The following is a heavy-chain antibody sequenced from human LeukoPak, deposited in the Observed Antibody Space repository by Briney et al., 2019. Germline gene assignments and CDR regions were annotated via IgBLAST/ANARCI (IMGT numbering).Heavy chain of an antibody. CDR1: GVTFSGSA. J-gene: IGHJ6*03. V-gene: IGHV3-73*01. CDR2: IRSKANSYAT. CDR3: TRGSSSSDPVYYYYYMDV. Sequence: PGGSLRLSCAASGVTFSGSAMHWVRQASGKGLEWVGRIRSKANSYATAYAASVKGRFTISRDDSKNTAYLQMNSLKTEDTAVYYCTRGSSSSDPVYYYYYMDVWGKGTTVTVSS. D-gene: IGHD6-6*01.